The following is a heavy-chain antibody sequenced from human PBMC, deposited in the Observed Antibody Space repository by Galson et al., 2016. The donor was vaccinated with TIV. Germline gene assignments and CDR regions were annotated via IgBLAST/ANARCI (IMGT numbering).Heavy chain of an antibody. Sequence: SLRLSCAASGFTFDDYAMHWVRQVPGRGLEWVSVISWNSGSIVYADSVKGRFFISRDNAKKSLYLQMNSLRAEDTALYYCAKGQLRAARRYYYMDVWGKGTTVTASS. J-gene: IGHJ6*03. CDR1: GFTFDDYA. V-gene: IGHV3-9*01. CDR2: ISWNSGSI. CDR3: AKGQLRAARRYYYMDV. D-gene: IGHD1-14*01.